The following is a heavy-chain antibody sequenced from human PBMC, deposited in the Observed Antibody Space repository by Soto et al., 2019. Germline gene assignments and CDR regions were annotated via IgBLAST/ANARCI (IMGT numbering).Heavy chain of an antibody. Sequence: PSETLSLTCAIYGASLGGFHWTWLRQAPGKGLEWIGELIHGGSTNYNPSLKSRVSFSLDTSKNQFSLHLMSVTAADTAVYYCARSPLGYAHVRPTWREVGDSFDLWGRGTVVTVSS. CDR2: LIHGGST. CDR1: GASLGGFH. CDR3: ARSPLGYAHVRPTWREVGDSFDL. D-gene: IGHD3-16*01. J-gene: IGHJ3*01. V-gene: IGHV4-34*12.